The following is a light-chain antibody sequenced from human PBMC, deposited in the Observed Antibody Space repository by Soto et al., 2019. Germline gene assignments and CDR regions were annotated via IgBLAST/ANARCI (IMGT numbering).Light chain of an antibody. CDR2: GAS. Sequence: EIVMTQSPATLSVSPGERGTLSCRVSQSVNIYLPWYQQKPGQAPRLLIFGASYRATGIPARFSGSGSGTEFNLTISSLQSEDFAVYFCQQYDDWLRLTFGGGTKVDI. CDR3: QQYDDWLRLT. V-gene: IGKV3D-15*01. CDR1: QSVNIY. J-gene: IGKJ4*01.